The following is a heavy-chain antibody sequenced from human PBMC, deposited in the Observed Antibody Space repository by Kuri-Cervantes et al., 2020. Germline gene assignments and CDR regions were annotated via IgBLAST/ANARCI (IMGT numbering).Heavy chain of an antibody. D-gene: IGHD2-21*02. CDR2: LTGNGDDT. Sequence: GGSLRLSCAASEFTFSSYWMSWARQAPGKGLEWVSVLTGNGDDTLYAESVTGRFTVSRDNSKNTLYLQMNSLRVEDTAVYFCAKGGGERCSGDCSSRVLMSWGQGTLVTVSS. CDR1: EFTFSSYW. CDR3: AKGGGERCSGDCSSRVLMS. J-gene: IGHJ4*02. V-gene: IGHV3-23*01.